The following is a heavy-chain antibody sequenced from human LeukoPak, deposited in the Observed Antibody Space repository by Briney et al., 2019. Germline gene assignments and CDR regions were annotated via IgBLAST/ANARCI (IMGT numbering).Heavy chain of an antibody. CDR2: INPNSGGT. J-gene: IGHJ6*03. CDR1: GYTFTGYY. V-gene: IGHV1-2*02. Sequence: GASVKVSCKASGYTFTGYYMHWVRQAPGQGLEWMGWINPNSGGTNYAQKFQGRVTMTRDTSISTAYMELSRLRSDDTAVHYCARASLWGRLSTNYYYYMDVWGKGTTVTVSS. CDR3: ARASLWGRLSTNYYYYMDV. D-gene: IGHD3-16*02.